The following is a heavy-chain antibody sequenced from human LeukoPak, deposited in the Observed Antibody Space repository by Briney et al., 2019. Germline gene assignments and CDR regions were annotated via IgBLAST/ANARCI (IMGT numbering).Heavy chain of an antibody. V-gene: IGHV4-39*07. CDR3: ARDSYFGEFSHPAFDY. Sequence: SETLSLTCTVSGGSISSSNYFWGWIRQPPGKGLEWIGSIYYTGSTYYNPSLKSRVTMSADTSRNHVSLTLNSVTAADTAVYYCARDSYFGEFSHPAFDYWGQGTLVTVSS. D-gene: IGHD3-10*01. CDR1: GGSISSSNYF. CDR2: IYYTGST. J-gene: IGHJ4*02.